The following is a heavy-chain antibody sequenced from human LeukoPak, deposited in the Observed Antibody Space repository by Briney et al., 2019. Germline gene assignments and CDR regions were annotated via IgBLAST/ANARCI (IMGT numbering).Heavy chain of an antibody. CDR3: ARPAYSSSWYEFFY. D-gene: IGHD6-13*01. CDR1: GYRFTSYW. CDR2: IYPGDSDT. Sequence: GESLKIPCKGSGYRFTSYWIGWVRQMPGKGREWMGIIYPGDSDTRYSPSFQGQVTISADKSISTAYLQWSSLKASDTAMYYCARPAYSSSWYEFFYWGQGTLVTVSS. V-gene: IGHV5-51*01. J-gene: IGHJ4*02.